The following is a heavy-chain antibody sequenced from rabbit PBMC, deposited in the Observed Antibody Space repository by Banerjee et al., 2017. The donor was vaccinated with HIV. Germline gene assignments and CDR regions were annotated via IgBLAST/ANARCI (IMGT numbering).Heavy chain of an antibody. D-gene: IGHD2-1*01. CDR3: ERFRYDDYYFNL. CDR2: IYAGDGNT. V-gene: IGHV1S45*01. CDR1: GFSFSSSYY. J-gene: IGHJ4*01. Sequence: QEQLEESGGDLVKPEGSLTLTCTASGFSFSSSYYMCWVRQAPGKGLEWIACIYAGDGNTYYASWAKGRFTISKTSSTTVTLQMTSLTAADTATYFCERFRYDDYYFNLWGPGTLVTVS.